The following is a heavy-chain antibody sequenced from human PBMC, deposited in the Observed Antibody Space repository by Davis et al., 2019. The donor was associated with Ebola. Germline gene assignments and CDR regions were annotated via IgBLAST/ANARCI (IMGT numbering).Heavy chain of an antibody. D-gene: IGHD2-2*01. J-gene: IGHJ6*03. CDR3: ARGRKYQLLSAYYYYYYMDV. CDR2: IIPIFGTA. CDR1: GGTFSSYA. Sequence: SVKVSCKASGGTFSSYAISWVRQAPGQGLEWMGGIIPIFGTANYAQKFQGRVTITADESTSTAYMELSSLRSEDTAVYYCARGRKYQLLSAYYYYYYMDVWGKGTTVTVSS. V-gene: IGHV1-69*13.